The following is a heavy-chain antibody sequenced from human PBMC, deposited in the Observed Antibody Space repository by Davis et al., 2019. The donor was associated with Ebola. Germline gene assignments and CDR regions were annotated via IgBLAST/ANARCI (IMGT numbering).Heavy chain of an antibody. CDR3: ARVGCSDGDCYFDF. V-gene: IGHV1-2*04. CDR1: GYTFTGYY. D-gene: IGHD2-15*01. Sequence: AASVKVSCKASGYTFTGYYMHWVRQAPGQGLEWMGWINPNSGGTNYAQKFQGWVTMTRDTSISTAYMELSRLRSDDTAVYYCARVGCSDGDCYFDFWGQGTLVTVSS. J-gene: IGHJ4*02. CDR2: INPNSGGT.